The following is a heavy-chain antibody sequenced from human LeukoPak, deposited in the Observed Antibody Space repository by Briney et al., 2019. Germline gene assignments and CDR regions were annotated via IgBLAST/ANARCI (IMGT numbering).Heavy chain of an antibody. D-gene: IGHD4-17*01. CDR2: IKQDGSEK. Sequence: GGSLRLSCAASGFTFSSYWMSWVRQAPGKGLEWVANIKQDGSEKYYVDSVKGRFTISRDNAKNSLYLQMNSLSAEDTAVYYCAREDYGNYYYYYMDVWGKGTTVTVSS. J-gene: IGHJ6*03. CDR1: GFTFSSYW. V-gene: IGHV3-7*01. CDR3: AREDYGNYYYYYMDV.